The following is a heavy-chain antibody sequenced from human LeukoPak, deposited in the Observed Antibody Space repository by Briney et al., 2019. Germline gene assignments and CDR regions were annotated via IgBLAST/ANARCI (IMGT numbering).Heavy chain of an antibody. CDR1: GFTFSSYS. CDR2: ISSSSSYI. CDR3: ARRRINYYDSSGYYSGDAFDI. V-gene: IGHV3-21*01. D-gene: IGHD3-22*01. Sequence: GGSLRLSCAASGFTFSSYSMNWVRQAPGKGLEWVSSISSSSSYIYYADSVKGRFTISRDNAKNSLYLQMNSLRAEDTAVYYCARRRINYYDSSGYYSGDAFDIWGQGTMVTVSS. J-gene: IGHJ3*02.